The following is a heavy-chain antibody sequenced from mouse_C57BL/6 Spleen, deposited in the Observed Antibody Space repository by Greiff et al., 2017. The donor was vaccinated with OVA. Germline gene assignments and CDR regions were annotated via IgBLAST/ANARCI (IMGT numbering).Heavy chain of an antibody. CDR3: ARLAPEAMDY. J-gene: IGHJ4*01. Sequence: QVQLQQSGAELARPGASVKLSCKASGYTFTSYGISWVKQRTGQGLEWIGEIYPRSGNTYYNEKFKGKASLTADKSSSTAYMELRSLTSEDSAVYFCARLAPEAMDYWGQGTSVTVSS. CDR1: GYTFTSYG. CDR2: IYPRSGNT. V-gene: IGHV1-81*01.